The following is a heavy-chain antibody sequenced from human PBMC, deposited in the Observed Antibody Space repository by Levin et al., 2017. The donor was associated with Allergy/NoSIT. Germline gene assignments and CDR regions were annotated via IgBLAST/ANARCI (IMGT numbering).Heavy chain of an antibody. J-gene: IGHJ4*02. CDR1: GFTFNIYA. CDR3: ERELVGAGWPKSIFDY. D-gene: IGHD2-15*01. V-gene: IGHV3-23*01. Sequence: GGSLRLSCAASGFTFNIYAMSWVRQAPGKGLEWVSAIIGGSGVSTYYADSVKGRFTISRANSRDTLYLQMLSLRAEDTAVYYCERELVGAGWPKSIFDYRGQGPLVTVS. CDR2: IIGGSGVST.